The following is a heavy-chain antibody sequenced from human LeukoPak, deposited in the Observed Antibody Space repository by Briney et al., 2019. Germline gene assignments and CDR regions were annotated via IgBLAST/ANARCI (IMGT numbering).Heavy chain of an antibody. J-gene: IGHJ3*02. CDR1: GYSFTNYW. CDR3: ARPYGSGSGDAFDI. CDR2: IDPGDSDT. Sequence: GESLKISCQVSGYSFTNYWIGWVRQVPGKGLEWMGSIDPGDSDTRYSPSFQGQVIISADKSISTAYLQWSSLKASDTAMYYCARPYGSGSGDAFDIWGQGTMVTVSS. V-gene: IGHV5-51*01. D-gene: IGHD3-10*01.